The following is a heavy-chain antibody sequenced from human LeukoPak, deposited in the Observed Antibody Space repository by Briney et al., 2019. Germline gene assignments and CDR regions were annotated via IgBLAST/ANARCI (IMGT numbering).Heavy chain of an antibody. CDR3: ARDHYYDSSGYGRAFDI. CDR2: ISGSGGST. Sequence: GGSLRLSCAASGFTFSSYAMSWVRQAPGKGLEWVSAISGSGGSTYYADSVKGRFTISRDNSKNTLYLQMNSLRAEDTAVYYCARDHYYDSSGYGRAFDIWGQGTMVTVSS. J-gene: IGHJ3*02. V-gene: IGHV3-23*01. CDR1: GFTFSSYA. D-gene: IGHD3-22*01.